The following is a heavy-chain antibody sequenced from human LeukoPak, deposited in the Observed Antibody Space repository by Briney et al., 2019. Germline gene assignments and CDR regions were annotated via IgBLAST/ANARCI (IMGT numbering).Heavy chain of an antibody. Sequence: SQTLSLTCTVSGGSVSSGSYYWSWIRQPRGKGLEWIGYIYYSGSAKYYPSLKSRVTISVDMSKNQFSLKLTSVTAADTAVYYCARGFGDWGLSWFDPWGQGTLVTVSS. V-gene: IGHV4-61*01. D-gene: IGHD3-10*01. CDR2: IYYSGSA. CDR1: GGSVSSGSYY. CDR3: ARGFGDWGLSWFDP. J-gene: IGHJ5*02.